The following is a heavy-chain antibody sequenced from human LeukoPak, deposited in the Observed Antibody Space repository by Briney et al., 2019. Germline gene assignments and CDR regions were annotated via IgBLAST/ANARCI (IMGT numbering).Heavy chain of an antibody. Sequence: GGSLRLSCAASGFTFSSYGMHWVRQAPGKGLEWVSFIRYDGSNEYYADSVRGRFTISRDNSKNTLYPQMNSLRAEDTAVYYCARASVGALNYWGQGTLVTVSS. CDR2: IRYDGSNE. D-gene: IGHD1-26*01. J-gene: IGHJ4*02. CDR1: GFTFSSYG. CDR3: ARASVGALNY. V-gene: IGHV3-30*02.